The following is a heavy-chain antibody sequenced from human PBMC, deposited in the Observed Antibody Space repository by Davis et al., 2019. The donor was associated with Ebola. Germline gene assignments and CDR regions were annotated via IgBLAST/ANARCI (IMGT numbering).Heavy chain of an antibody. CDR1: GFTFSSYW. V-gene: IGHV3-74*01. CDR3: AREGRGSKGGFSSGWYRTNWYFDL. D-gene: IGHD6-19*01. CDR2: FNSDGSST. J-gene: IGHJ2*01. Sequence: GESLKISCAASGFTFSSYWMHWVRQGPGKGLVWVARFNSDGSSTNYADSVKGRFTISRDNAKNTQYLQMNSLRAEDTALYFCAREGRGSKGGFSSGWYRTNWYFDLWGRGTVVSV.